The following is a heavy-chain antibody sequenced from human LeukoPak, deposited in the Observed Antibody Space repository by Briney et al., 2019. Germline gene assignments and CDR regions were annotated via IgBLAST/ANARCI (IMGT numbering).Heavy chain of an antibody. V-gene: IGHV1-2*02. CDR3: VRDPSEVGAL. CDR1: RYTFTGYY. D-gene: IGHD1-26*01. J-gene: IGHJ4*02. CDR2: INPNNGGT. Sequence: ASVKVSCKASRYTFTGYYMHWVRQAPGEGLEWMGWINPNNGGTNYAQKFQGRVTMTSDTSISTAYMELSRLRSDDTAVYYCVRDPSEVGALWGQGGLVSVSS.